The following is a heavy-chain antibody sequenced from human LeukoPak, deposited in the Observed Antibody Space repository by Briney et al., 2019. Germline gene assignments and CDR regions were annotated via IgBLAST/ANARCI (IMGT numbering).Heavy chain of an antibody. CDR1: GGSISSYY. Sequence: SETLSRTCTVSGGSISSYYWSWIRQPPGKGLEWIGYIYYSGSTNYNPSLKSRVTISVDTSKNQFSLKLSSVTAADTAVYYCARLRSSSSGSYYYYYGMDVWGQGTTVTVSS. CDR2: IYYSGST. J-gene: IGHJ6*02. D-gene: IGHD6-13*01. V-gene: IGHV4-59*08. CDR3: ARLRSSSSGSYYYYYGMDV.